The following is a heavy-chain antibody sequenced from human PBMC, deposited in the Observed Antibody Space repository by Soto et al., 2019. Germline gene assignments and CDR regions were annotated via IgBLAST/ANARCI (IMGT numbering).Heavy chain of an antibody. CDR1: GFTFSSYW. CDR3: ARALNSFGVDLTSPNYYYYGMDV. Sequence: GGSLRLSCAASGFTFSSYWMSWVRQAPGKGLEWVANIKQDGSEKYYVDSVKGRFTISRDNAKNSLYLQMNSLRAEDTAVYYCARALNSFGVDLTSPNYYYYGMDVWGHGTTVTVSS. D-gene: IGHD3-3*01. J-gene: IGHJ6*02. V-gene: IGHV3-7*03. CDR2: IKQDGSEK.